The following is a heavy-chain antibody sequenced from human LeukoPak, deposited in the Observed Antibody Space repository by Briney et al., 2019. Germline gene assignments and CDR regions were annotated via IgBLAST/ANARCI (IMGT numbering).Heavy chain of an antibody. Sequence: GASVKVSCKTSGYTFTTYGISWVRQAPGQGREWMGWISPYNGNTNYVQKLQGRVTVTTDTSTNTAYMELRSLRSDDTAVYYCTRTVLDCANGVCYDYWGQGTLVTVSS. J-gene: IGHJ4*02. CDR3: TRTVLDCANGVCYDY. CDR1: GYTFTTYG. V-gene: IGHV1-18*01. D-gene: IGHD2-8*01. CDR2: ISPYNGNT.